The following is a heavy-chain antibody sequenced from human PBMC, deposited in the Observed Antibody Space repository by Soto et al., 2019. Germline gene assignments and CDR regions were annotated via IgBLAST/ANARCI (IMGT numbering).Heavy chain of an antibody. V-gene: IGHV1-18*01. Sequence: QVQLVQSGAEVKKPGASVKVSCKASGYTFTSYGISWVRQAPGQGLEWMGWINGYNGHTNYAQRFQGRVTMTTDTYTTTAFLEMRGLRFDDTAVYYCAKYFVNDSGDPGWFDPWGQGTLVSVSS. D-gene: IGHD4-17*01. CDR2: INGYNGHT. CDR3: AKYFVNDSGDPGWFDP. CDR1: GYTFTSYG. J-gene: IGHJ5*02.